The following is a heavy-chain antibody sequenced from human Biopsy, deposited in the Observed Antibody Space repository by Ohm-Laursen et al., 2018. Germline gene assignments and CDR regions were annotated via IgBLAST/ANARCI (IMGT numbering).Heavy chain of an antibody. J-gene: IGHJ1*01. D-gene: IGHD3-9*01. CDR1: GGTFSNYG. CDR2: NIPILGTG. Sequence: SSVKASCKAPGGTFSNYGVNWVRQAPGQGLEWLGGNIPILGTGNYAQKFQDRVTVAADASTSTATMELRSLRSDDTAVYYCATKLTGYFHHWGQGTLVIVSS. CDR3: ATKLTGYFHH. V-gene: IGHV1-69*01.